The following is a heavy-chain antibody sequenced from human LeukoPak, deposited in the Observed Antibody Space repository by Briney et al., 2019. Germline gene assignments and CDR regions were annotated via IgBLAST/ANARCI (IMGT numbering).Heavy chain of an antibody. D-gene: IGHD2-2*01. CDR2: ISDDGNNK. Sequence: GRSLRLSCAASGFIFSTYGMHWVRQAPGKGLEWVAVISDDGNNKDYADSVKGRFTISRDNSKNTLYLQMNSLRAEDTAVYYCAKAYCSSTSCQPYYYYYMDVWGKGTTVTVSS. J-gene: IGHJ6*03. CDR1: GFIFSTYG. V-gene: IGHV3-30*18. CDR3: AKAYCSSTSCQPYYYYYMDV.